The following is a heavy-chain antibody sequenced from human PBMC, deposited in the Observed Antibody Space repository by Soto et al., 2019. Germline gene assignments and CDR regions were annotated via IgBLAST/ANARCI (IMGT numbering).Heavy chain of an antibody. CDR2: YSGFT. J-gene: IGHJ4*02. CDR1: GGSITTYQ. Sequence: SETLSLTCTVSGGSITTYQWSWIRQPPGKGLEWIGGYSGFTNYNPSLESRATISVDHSKNQFFLTLRSVTAADTAVYYCVTEPPNTNHKPGFDYWGQGTLVTVSS. CDR3: VTEPPNTNHKPGFDY. D-gene: IGHD2-2*01. V-gene: IGHV4-59*01.